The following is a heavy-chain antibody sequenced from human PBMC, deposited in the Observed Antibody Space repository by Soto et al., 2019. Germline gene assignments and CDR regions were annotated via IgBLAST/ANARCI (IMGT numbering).Heavy chain of an antibody. D-gene: IGHD4-17*01. Sequence: SETLSLTCTVSGASISSDDYYWGWIRQPPGKGLEWIGSIYYSGSTHYNPSLKSRVTISVDTSKNQFSLKLSSVTAADTAVYYCARQLNRNYGDFYYFDYWGQGTLVTVSS. CDR3: ARQLNRNYGDFYYFDY. CDR2: IYYSGST. V-gene: IGHV4-39*01. CDR1: GASISSDDYY. J-gene: IGHJ4*02.